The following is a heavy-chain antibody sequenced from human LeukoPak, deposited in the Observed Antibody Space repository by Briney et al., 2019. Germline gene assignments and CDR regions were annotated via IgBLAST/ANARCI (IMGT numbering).Heavy chain of an antibody. CDR2: IYYSGST. J-gene: IGHJ5*02. D-gene: IGHD5-18*01. Sequence: PSETLSLTCTVSGGSISSSSYYWGWIRQPPGKGLEWIGNIYYSGSTYYNPSLKSRVTISVDTSKNQFSLKLSSVTAADTAVYYCARHPPYGYFSGGDWFDPWGQGTLVTVSS. CDR3: ARHPPYGYFSGGDWFDP. V-gene: IGHV4-39*01. CDR1: GGSISSSSYY.